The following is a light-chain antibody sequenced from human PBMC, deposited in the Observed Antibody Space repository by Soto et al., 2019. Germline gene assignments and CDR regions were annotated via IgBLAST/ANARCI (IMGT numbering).Light chain of an antibody. Sequence: EIVLTQSPATLSLSPGERATLSCRASQSISSYLAWYQQKPGQAPRLLIYDASNRAPGIPARFSGSGSGTDFTLTISRLEPEDFALYYCQQRDNWPLTFGGGTRVEIK. V-gene: IGKV3-11*01. CDR3: QQRDNWPLT. CDR2: DAS. CDR1: QSISSY. J-gene: IGKJ4*01.